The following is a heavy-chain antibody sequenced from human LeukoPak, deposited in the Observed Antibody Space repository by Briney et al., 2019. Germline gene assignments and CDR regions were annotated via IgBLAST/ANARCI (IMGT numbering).Heavy chain of an antibody. CDR3: ARDNCSGGSCYYAFDI. Sequence: PGGSLRLSCAASGFTVSSNYMSWVRQAPGKGLEWVSVIYSGGSTYYSDSVKGRLTISRDNSKNTLYLQMNSLRAEDTAVYYCARDNCSGGSCYYAFDIWGQGTMVTVSS. CDR1: GFTVSSNY. CDR2: IYSGGST. V-gene: IGHV3-53*01. J-gene: IGHJ3*02. D-gene: IGHD2-15*01.